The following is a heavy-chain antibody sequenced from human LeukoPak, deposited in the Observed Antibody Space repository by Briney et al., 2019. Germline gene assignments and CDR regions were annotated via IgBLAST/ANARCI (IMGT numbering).Heavy chain of an antibody. CDR3: ARGLVRPWRCWFDP. CDR1: GYTFTGYD. Sequence: ASVKVSCKASGYTFTGYDINWVRQATGQGLEWMGWMNPNSGNTGYAQKFQGRVTMTRNTSISTAYMELSSLRSEDTAVYYCARGLVRPWRCWFDPWGQGTLVTVSS. J-gene: IGHJ5*02. CDR2: MNPNSGNT. V-gene: IGHV1-8*01.